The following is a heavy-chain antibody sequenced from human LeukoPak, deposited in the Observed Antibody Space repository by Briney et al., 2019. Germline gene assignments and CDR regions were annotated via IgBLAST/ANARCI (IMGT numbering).Heavy chain of an antibody. CDR1: GGSISSGGYY. CDR2: IYYSGST. V-gene: IGHV4-31*03. Sequence: SETLSLTCTVSGGSISSGGYYWSWIRQHPGKGLEWIGYIYYSGSTYYNPSLKSRVTISVDTSKNQFSLKLTSVTAADTAVYFCARAGGFFSPFGYWGQGALVTVSS. CDR3: ARAGGFFSPFGY. D-gene: IGHD3-3*01. J-gene: IGHJ4*02.